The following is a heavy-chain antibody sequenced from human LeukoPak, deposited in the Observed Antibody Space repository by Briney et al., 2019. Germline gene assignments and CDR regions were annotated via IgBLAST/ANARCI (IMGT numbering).Heavy chain of an antibody. CDR3: ARVYSNYGWFDP. J-gene: IGHJ5*02. D-gene: IGHD4-11*01. CDR2: IYYSGST. V-gene: IGHV4-59*01. Sequence: SETLSLTCTVSGGSISSYYWSWIRQPPGEGLEWIGYIYYSGSTNYNPSLKSRVTISVDTSKNQFSLKLSSVTAADTAEYYCARVYSNYGWFDPWGQGTLVTVSS. CDR1: GGSISSYY.